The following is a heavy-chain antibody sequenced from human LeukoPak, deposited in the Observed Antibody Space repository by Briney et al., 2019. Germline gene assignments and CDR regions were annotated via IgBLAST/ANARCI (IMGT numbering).Heavy chain of an antibody. CDR3: ATFRVAATLFDY. Sequence: PGGSLRLSCAASGFTFSSYAMSWVRQPPGKGLEWIGEINHSGSTNYNPSLKSRVTISVDTSKNQFSLKLSSVTAADTAVYYCATFRVAATLFDYWGQGTLVTVSS. CDR1: GFTFSSYA. V-gene: IGHV4-34*08. D-gene: IGHD2-15*01. J-gene: IGHJ4*02. CDR2: INHSGST.